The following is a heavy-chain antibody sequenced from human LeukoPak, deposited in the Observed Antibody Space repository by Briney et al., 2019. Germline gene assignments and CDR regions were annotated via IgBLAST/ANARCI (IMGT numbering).Heavy chain of an antibody. Sequence: GFLRLSCAASGFTFSSYAMSWVRQAPGKGLEWVSAISGSGGSTYYADSVKGRFTISRDNSKNTLYLQMNSLRAEDTAVYYCASNEAYCSGGSCYSERDYWGQGTLVTVSS. CDR3: ASNEAYCSGGSCYSERDY. CDR2: ISGSGGST. V-gene: IGHV3-23*01. CDR1: GFTFSSYA. D-gene: IGHD2-15*01. J-gene: IGHJ4*02.